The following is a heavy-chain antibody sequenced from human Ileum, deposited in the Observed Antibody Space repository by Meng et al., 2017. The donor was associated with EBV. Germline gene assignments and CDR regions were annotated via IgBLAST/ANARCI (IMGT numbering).Heavy chain of an antibody. V-gene: IGHV7-4-1*02. CDR3: AREVGQGWYYFDY. CDR1: GYTFRSHA. CDR2: INSNTGNS. D-gene: IGHD6-19*01. J-gene: IGHJ4*02. Sequence: QGQRVQVWSELRKPGASGKVSCKASGYTFRSHAMSRVRQAPGQGLEWMGWINSNTGNSTYAQGFTGRFVFSLDTSVSTAYLHINSLKTEDTAVYYCAREVGQGWYYFDYWGQGTLVTVSS.